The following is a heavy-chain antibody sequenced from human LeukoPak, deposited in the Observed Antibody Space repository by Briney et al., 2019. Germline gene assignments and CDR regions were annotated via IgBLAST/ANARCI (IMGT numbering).Heavy chain of an antibody. CDR1: GGTFNTYD. CDR3: ARGLIPSAIKYFQH. Sequence: ASVKVSCKASGGTFNTYDFSWVRQAPGQGLEWMGGIIPILGTAKNAQKFQGRVTITADKSTSTAYMELSSLRSEDTALYYCARGLIPSAIKYFQHWGQGTLVTVSS. V-gene: IGHV1-69*06. CDR2: IIPILGTA. D-gene: IGHD2-2*01. J-gene: IGHJ1*01.